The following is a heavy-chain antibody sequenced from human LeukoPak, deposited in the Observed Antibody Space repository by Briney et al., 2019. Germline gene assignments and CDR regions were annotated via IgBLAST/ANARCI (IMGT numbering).Heavy chain of an antibody. Sequence: SETLSLTCAVYGGSLSGYYWSWIRQPPGKGLEWIGEINHSGSTNYNPSLKSRVTISVDTSKNQFSLKLSSVTAADTAVYYCARVGRLGIVVVPAADDAFDIWGQGTMVTVSS. CDR3: ARVGRLGIVVVPAADDAFDI. CDR1: GGSLSGYY. J-gene: IGHJ3*02. D-gene: IGHD2-2*03. V-gene: IGHV4-34*01. CDR2: INHSGST.